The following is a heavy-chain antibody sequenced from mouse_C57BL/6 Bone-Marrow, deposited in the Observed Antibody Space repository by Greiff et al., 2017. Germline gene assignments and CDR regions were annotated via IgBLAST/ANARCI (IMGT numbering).Heavy chain of an antibody. J-gene: IGHJ3*01. CDR3: ARHYGYDEWFAY. CDR1: GFTFSSYG. CDR2: ISSGGSYT. D-gene: IGHD2-2*01. V-gene: IGHV5-6*01. Sequence: EVQLVESGGDLVKPGGSLKLSCAASGFTFSSYGMSWVRQTPDKRLEWVATISSGGSYTYYPDSVKGRYTISRDNAKNTLYLQMSSLKSEDTAMYYCARHYGYDEWFAYWGQGTLVTVSA.